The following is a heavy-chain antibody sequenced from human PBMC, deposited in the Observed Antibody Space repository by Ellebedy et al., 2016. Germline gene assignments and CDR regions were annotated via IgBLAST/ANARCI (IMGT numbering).Heavy chain of an antibody. Sequence: SETLSLTCTVSDDSITTYYWNWIRQPPGKGLEWIGYIYYSGSTNYNPSLKSRVTISVDTSKNQFSLELSSVTAADTAVYYCAKDRQVRWYNSWGQGTLVIVSS. CDR3: AKDRQVRWYNS. V-gene: IGHV4-59*12. J-gene: IGHJ5*01. CDR2: IYYSGST. CDR1: DDSITTYY.